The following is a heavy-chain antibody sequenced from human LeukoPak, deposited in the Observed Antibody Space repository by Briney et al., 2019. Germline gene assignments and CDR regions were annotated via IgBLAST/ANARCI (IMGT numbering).Heavy chain of an antibody. D-gene: IGHD5-24*01. CDR2: MYHNGST. V-gene: IGHV4-34*01. Sequence: PSETLSLTCAFYGGSFSGYYWGWIRQPPGKGLEWIGSMYHNGSTYYNPSLKSRVTISVDTSKNQFSLKLTSVTAADTAVYYCARHPSGRMWLQQGGWFDPWGQGTLVTVSS. CDR1: GGSFSGYY. CDR3: ARHPSGRMWLQQGGWFDP. J-gene: IGHJ5*02.